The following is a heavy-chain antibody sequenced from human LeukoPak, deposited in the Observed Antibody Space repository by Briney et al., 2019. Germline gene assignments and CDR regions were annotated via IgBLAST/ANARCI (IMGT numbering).Heavy chain of an antibody. J-gene: IGHJ4*02. CDR1: GFTFSSYW. CDR2: IKQDGSEK. Sequence: GGSLRLSCAASGFTFSSYWMSWVRQAPGKGLEWVANIKQDGSEKYYVDSVKGRFTISRDNAKNSLYLQMNSLRAEDTAVYYCARDRWGTRIQLWAEEYCFDYWGQGTLVTVSS. D-gene: IGHD5-18*01. CDR3: ARDRWGTRIQLWAEEYCFDY. V-gene: IGHV3-7*01.